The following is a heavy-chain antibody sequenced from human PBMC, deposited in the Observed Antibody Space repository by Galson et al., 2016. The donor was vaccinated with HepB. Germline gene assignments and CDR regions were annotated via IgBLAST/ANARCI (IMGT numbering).Heavy chain of an antibody. CDR2: ISTTGDT. CDR3: ARVRGFNGNDFVHYFDF. V-gene: IGHV4-61*02. Sequence: TLSLTCTVSGGAITAGRYYWSWLRQPAGKGLEWIGRISTTGDTNYKYSLKSTVTISLDASANQFYLTLGSVTAADTAKYFCARVRGFNGNDFVHYFDFWGRGILVAVSS. CDR1: GGAITAGRYY. J-gene: IGHJ4*02. D-gene: IGHD3-10*01.